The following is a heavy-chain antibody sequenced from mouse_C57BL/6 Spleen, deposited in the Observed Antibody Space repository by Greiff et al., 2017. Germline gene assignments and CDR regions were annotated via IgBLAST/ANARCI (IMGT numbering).Heavy chain of an antibody. J-gene: IGHJ3*01. CDR1: GFTFSDYG. V-gene: IGHV5-17*01. Sequence: EVQGVESGGGLVKPGGSLKLSCAASGFTFSDYGMHWVRQAPETGLEWVAYISSGSSTLYYADTVKGRFTISRDNAKNTLFLQMTSLRSEDTAMYYCARPGSSYLAYWGQGTLVTVSA. CDR3: ARPGSSYLAY. D-gene: IGHD1-1*01. CDR2: ISSGSSTL.